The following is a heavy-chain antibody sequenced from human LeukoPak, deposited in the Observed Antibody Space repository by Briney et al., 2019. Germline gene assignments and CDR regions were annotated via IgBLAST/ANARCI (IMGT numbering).Heavy chain of an antibody. Sequence: PGGSLRLSCAVSEFTFSSYYMNWVRQAPGKGLEWVSYISTASETIYYADSVKGRFTISRDDAKKSLHLQMNSLRDEDTAVYYCVGGGGGGWDIDNWGQGTLVTVSS. D-gene: IGHD6-19*01. CDR2: ISTASETI. V-gene: IGHV3-48*02. CDR3: VGGGGGGWDIDN. CDR1: EFTFSSYY. J-gene: IGHJ4*02.